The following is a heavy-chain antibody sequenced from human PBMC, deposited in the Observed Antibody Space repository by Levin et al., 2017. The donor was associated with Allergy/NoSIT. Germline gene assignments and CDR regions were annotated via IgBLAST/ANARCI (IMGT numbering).Heavy chain of an antibody. CDR1: GFTFSNYY. J-gene: IGHJ4*02. V-gene: IGHV3-11*01. D-gene: IGHD6-6*01. Sequence: NPEGSLRLSCAASGFTFSNYYMSWIRQAPGKGLEWVSYISTTGSTIYYADSVKGRFTISRDNAKNSLYVQMNSLRAEDTAVYYCARDQNWGSSSSLDYWGQGTLVTVSS. CDR3: ARDQNWGSSSSLDY. CDR2: ISTTGSTI.